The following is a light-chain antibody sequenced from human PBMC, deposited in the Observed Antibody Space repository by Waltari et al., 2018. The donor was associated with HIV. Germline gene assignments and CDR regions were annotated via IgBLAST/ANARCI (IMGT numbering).Light chain of an antibody. CDR2: QIT. V-gene: IGLV2-14*03. CDR3: STHTADDTLA. Sequence: QSALTQPASVSGSPGQSVTISCTGPTSDFGPSNFVSWYQQHPGNVPKVLIYQITRRPSGVPHRFSASRSGNTASLTISGLQAEDEAVYYCSTHTADDTLAFGGGTKLTVL. CDR1: TSDFGPSNF. J-gene: IGLJ3*02.